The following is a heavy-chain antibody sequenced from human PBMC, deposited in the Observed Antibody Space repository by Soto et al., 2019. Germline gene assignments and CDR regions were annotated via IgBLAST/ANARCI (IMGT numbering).Heavy chain of an antibody. J-gene: IGHJ3*02. V-gene: IGHV1-18*01. CDR2: ISAYNGNT. CDR3: ARVRWERLRAAFDI. CDR1: GYTFTSYG. D-gene: IGHD1-26*01. Sequence: QVQLVQSGAEVKKPGASVKVSCKASGYTFTSYGISWVRQAPGQGLEWMGWISAYNGNTNYAQKLKARITIXTXKPXRTADRELRSLRSDDTAVYYCARVRWERLRAAFDIWGQGTMVTVSS.